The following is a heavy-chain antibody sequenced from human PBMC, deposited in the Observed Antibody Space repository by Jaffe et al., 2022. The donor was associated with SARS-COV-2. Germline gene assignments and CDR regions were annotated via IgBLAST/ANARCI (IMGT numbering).Heavy chain of an antibody. Sequence: EVQLVQSGAEVKKPGESLKISCKGSGYSFTSYWIGWVRQMPGKGLEWMGIIYPGDSDTRYSPSFQGQVTISADKSISTAYLQWSSLKASDTAMYYCARVSDRLLWFGDSSQTYGMDVWGQGTTVTVSS. CDR2: IYPGDSDT. D-gene: IGHD3-10*01. J-gene: IGHJ6*02. CDR1: GYSFTSYW. V-gene: IGHV5-51*01. CDR3: ARVSDRLLWFGDSSQTYGMDV.